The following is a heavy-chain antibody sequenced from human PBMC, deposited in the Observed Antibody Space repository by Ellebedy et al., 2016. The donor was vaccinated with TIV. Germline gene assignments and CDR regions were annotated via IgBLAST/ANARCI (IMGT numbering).Heavy chain of an antibody. V-gene: IGHV4-38-2*02. CDR1: GYSISRAYY. CDR3: ARVAASTTNYFDY. CDR2: IYHSGST. J-gene: IGHJ4*02. D-gene: IGHD1-26*01. Sequence: SETLSLXXNVSGYSISRAYYWGWIRQPPGKRLEWIGSIYHSGSTYYNPSLKSRVTISVDTSKNQFSLKVSSVIAADTAVYYCARVAASTTNYFDYWGQGTRVTVSS.